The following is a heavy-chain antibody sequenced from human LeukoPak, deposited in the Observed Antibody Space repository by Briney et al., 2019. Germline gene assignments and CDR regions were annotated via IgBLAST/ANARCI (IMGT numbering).Heavy chain of an antibody. CDR3: ARDCSSSSCYLDY. Sequence: SETLSLTCAVYGGSFSGYYWSWVRQPPGKGLEWIGEINHSGNTNYNPSLKSRVTISIDTSKNQFSLKLTSATAADTAVYYCARDCSSSSCYLDYWSQGTLVTVSS. V-gene: IGHV4-34*01. CDR1: GGSFSGYY. J-gene: IGHJ4*02. D-gene: IGHD2-2*01. CDR2: INHSGNT.